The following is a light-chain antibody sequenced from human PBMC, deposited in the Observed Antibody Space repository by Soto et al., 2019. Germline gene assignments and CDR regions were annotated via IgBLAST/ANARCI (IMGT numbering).Light chain of an antibody. CDR2: GAS. J-gene: IGKJ1*01. Sequence: EIALTQSPGTLSLSPGERATLSCRASQSVSSSYLAWYQQKPGQAPRLLIYGASRRAAGIPERFRGSGSGTDFTLTISRLEPEDFAVYYCQQYGSSRRTFGQGTKVEIK. V-gene: IGKV3-20*01. CDR1: QSVSSSY. CDR3: QQYGSSRRT.